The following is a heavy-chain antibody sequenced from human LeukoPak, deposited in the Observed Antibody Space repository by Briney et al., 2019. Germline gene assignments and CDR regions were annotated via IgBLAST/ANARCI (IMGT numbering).Heavy chain of an antibody. CDR1: GFTFSSYA. D-gene: IGHD3-3*01. CDR3: ARDSSRFLEWLSGFDY. J-gene: IGHJ4*02. V-gene: IGHV3-30-3*01. Sequence: PGGSLRLSCAASGFTFSSYAMHWVRQAPGKGLEWVAVISYDGSNKYYADSVKGRFTISRDNSKNTLYLQMNSLRAEDTAVYYCARDSSRFLEWLSGFDYWGQGTLVTVSS. CDR2: ISYDGSNK.